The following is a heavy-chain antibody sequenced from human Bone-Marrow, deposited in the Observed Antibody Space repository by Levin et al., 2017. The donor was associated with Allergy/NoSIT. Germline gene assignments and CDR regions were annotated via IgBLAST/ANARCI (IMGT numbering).Heavy chain of an antibody. V-gene: IGHV5-51*01. CDR2: IYPGDSDT. CDR3: ARQGYESSGYYWAY. CDR1: GYSFTSYW. J-gene: IGHJ4*02. Sequence: KVSCKGSGYSFTSYWIGWVRQMPGKGLEWMGIIYPGDSDTTYSPSLQGQVTISADKSISTAYLQWSSLKASDTATYYCARQGYESSGYYWAYWGQGTLVTVSS. D-gene: IGHD3-22*01.